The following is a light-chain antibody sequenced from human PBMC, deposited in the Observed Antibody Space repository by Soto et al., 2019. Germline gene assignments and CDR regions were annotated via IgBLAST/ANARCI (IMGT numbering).Light chain of an antibody. CDR2: GAS. J-gene: IGKJ1*01. CDR3: QQYNNWPRT. V-gene: IGKV3-15*01. CDR1: QSISSN. Sequence: EIVMTQSPATLSVSPGERATLSCRASQSISSNLAWYQQKPGQAPRLLIYGASIRATGIPARFSGSGSGPEFTLTIASLQSEDFAVYYCQQYNNWPRTFGQGTKVEIK.